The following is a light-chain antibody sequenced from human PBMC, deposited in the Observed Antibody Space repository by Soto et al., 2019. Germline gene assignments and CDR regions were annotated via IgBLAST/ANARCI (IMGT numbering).Light chain of an antibody. J-gene: IGKJ1*01. CDR1: QSISYF. CDR2: AAS. Sequence: DIQMTQSPSSLSASVGDRVTITCRASQSISYFLHWYQQKPGKAPKLLLYAASRLQSGVPSRFSGSGSGTDFTLTISSLQPEDFATYYCQQSYSTPPTFGQGTKVEIK. CDR3: QQSYSTPPT. V-gene: IGKV1-39*01.